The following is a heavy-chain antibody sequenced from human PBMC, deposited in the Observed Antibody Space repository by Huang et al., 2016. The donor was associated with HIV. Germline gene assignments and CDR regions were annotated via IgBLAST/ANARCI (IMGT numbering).Heavy chain of an antibody. Sequence: QVHLVESGGGVVQPGRSLRLSCAASGFTFSSYGMHWVRQAPGKGLEWGAVISYDGSNKYYPDSVKGRFTISRDNSKNTLYLQMNSLKLEDTAVYYCAKGPAFYYDTSGQEYYYYMDVWGKGTTVTVSS. CDR2: ISYDGSNK. CDR1: GFTFSSYG. V-gene: IGHV3-30*18. CDR3: AKGPAFYYDTSGQEYYYYMDV. D-gene: IGHD3-22*01. J-gene: IGHJ6*03.